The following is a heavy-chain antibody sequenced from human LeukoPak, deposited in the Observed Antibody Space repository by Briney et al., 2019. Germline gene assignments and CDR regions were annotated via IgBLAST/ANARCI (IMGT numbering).Heavy chain of an antibody. V-gene: IGHV1-46*01. Sequence: GASVKISCKASGYTFTSYYMHWVRQPPAQGLEWMGVINPSAGSTSYAQKFQGRVTMTRDTSTSTVYMEVSSLRSEDTAVYYCARGPSLGLDLWFGLEGYWGEGTLVSVSS. CDR2: INPSAGST. CDR1: GYTFTSYY. J-gene: IGHJ4*02. CDR3: ARGPSLGLDLWFGLEGY. D-gene: IGHD3-10*01.